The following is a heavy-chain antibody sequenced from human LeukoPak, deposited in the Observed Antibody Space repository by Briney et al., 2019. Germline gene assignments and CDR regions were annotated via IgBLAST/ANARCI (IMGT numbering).Heavy chain of an antibody. Sequence: PSETLSLTCTVSGGSISSSSYYWGWIRQPPGKGLEWIGSIYYSGSTYYNPSLKSRVTISVDTSKNQFSLKLSSVTAADTAVYYCARGPRGRATRFDPWGQGTLVTVSS. CDR1: GGSISSSSYY. CDR3: ARGPRGRATRFDP. CDR2: IYYSGST. V-gene: IGHV4-39*07. J-gene: IGHJ5*02. D-gene: IGHD3-10*01.